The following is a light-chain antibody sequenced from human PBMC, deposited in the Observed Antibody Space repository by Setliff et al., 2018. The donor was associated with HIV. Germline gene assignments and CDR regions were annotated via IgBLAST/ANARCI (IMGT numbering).Light chain of an antibody. CDR2: EVN. Sequence: QSALTQPPSASGSPGQSVTISCTGTSSDIGRYNYISWYQQHPGKAPKLMIYEVNKRPSGVPDRFSGSKSGNMASLTVSGLQAEDEADYYCTSYAGSSNVVFGGGTKVTVL. CDR3: TSYAGSSNVV. CDR1: SSDIGRYNY. J-gene: IGLJ2*01. V-gene: IGLV2-8*01.